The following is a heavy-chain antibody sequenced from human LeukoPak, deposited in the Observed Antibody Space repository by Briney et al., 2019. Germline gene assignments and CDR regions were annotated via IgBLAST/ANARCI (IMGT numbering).Heavy chain of an antibody. CDR3: ARGNSSGSAYYFDY. V-gene: IGHV7-4-1*02. CDR1: GYTFTSYA. CDR2: LNTNTGNP. J-gene: IGHJ4*02. D-gene: IGHD6-19*01. Sequence: ASVKVSCKASGYTFTSYAMNWVRQAPGQGLEWMGWLNTNTGNPTYAQGFTGRFVFSLDTSVSTAYLQISSLKAEDTAVYYCARGNSSGSAYYFDYWGQGTLVTVSS.